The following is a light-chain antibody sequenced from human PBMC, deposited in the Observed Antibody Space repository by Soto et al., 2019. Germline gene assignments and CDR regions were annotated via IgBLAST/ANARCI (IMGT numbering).Light chain of an antibody. V-gene: IGKV3-15*01. J-gene: IGKJ4*01. CDR2: DAS. CDR3: QQYNDWPLT. CDR1: QSVTSD. Sequence: EIVMTQSPATLSVSPGERATLSCRASQSVTSDLAWYQQKPGQAPRLLIYDASTRATGIPARFSGSGPGTEFTLTISSLQSEDFALYYCQQYNDWPLTFGGGTKVEIK.